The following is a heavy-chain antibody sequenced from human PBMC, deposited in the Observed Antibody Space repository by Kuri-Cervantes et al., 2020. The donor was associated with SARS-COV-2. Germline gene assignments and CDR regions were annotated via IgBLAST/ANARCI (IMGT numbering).Heavy chain of an antibody. J-gene: IGHJ4*02. V-gene: IGHV3-13*03. Sequence: GESLKISCAACGFTFSSYDMHWVRQATGKGLEWVSAIGTAGDTYYPGSVKGQFTISRENAKNSLYLQMNSLRAEDTAVYYCASLDHGLGSYYHTFPHDYWGLGTQVTVSS. CDR3: ASLDHGLGSYYHTFPHDY. CDR1: GFTFSSYD. D-gene: IGHD3-10*01. CDR2: IGTAGDT.